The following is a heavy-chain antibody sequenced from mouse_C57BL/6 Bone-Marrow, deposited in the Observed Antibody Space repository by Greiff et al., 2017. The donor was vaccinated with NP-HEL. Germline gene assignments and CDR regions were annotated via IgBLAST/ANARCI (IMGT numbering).Heavy chain of an antibody. CDR2: IDPENGDT. D-gene: IGHD2-4*01. V-gene: IGHV14-4*01. CDR1: GFNIKDDY. J-gene: IGHJ2*01. Sequence: VQLQQSGAELVRPGASVKLSCTASGFNIKDDYMHWVKQRPEQGLEWIGWIDPENGDTEYASKFQGKATITADTSSNTAYLQLSSLTSEDTAVYYCTSVYYDYGDYWGQGTTLTVSS. CDR3: TSVYYDYGDY.